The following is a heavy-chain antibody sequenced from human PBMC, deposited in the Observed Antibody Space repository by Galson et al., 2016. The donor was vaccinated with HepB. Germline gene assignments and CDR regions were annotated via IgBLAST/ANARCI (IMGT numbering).Heavy chain of an antibody. CDR1: GFTVSSHY. Sequence: SLRLSCAASGFTVSSHYMSWVRQAPGKGPEWVSVIYSGGTIYYADSVKGQFTISRDNSKNTLFLQMNTLRAEDTAVYFCARGVYGDHGWFDYWGQGTLVTVSS. CDR2: IYSGGTI. J-gene: IGHJ4*02. D-gene: IGHD4-17*01. V-gene: IGHV3-66*02. CDR3: ARGVYGDHGWFDY.